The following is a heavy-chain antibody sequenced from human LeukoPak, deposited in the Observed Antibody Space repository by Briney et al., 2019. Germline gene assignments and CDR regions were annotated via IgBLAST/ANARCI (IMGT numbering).Heavy chain of an antibody. J-gene: IGHJ4*02. CDR1: GFTFDDYA. D-gene: IGHD3-22*01. CDR3: ARVQQYDKFDY. Sequence: GGSLRLSCAASGFTFDDYAMHWGRQASGKGLEWVSHITWDGGSTHYADSVEGRFTISRDNRENSLYLQMNSLRAEDTAFYYCARVQQYDKFDYWGQGTLVTVSS. CDR2: ITWDGGST. V-gene: IGHV3-43D*03.